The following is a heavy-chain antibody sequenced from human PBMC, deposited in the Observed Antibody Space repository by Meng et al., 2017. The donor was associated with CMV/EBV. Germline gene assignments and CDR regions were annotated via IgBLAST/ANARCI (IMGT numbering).Heavy chain of an antibody. J-gene: IGHJ4*02. Sequence: GGSLRLSCAASGFTFSSYAMHWVRQAPGKGLEWVAVISYDGSNKYYADSVKGRFTISRDNSKNTLYLQMNSLRAEDTAVYYCAKNEGYCSSTSCRRYFDYWGQGTLVTVSS. CDR3: AKNEGYCSSTSCRRYFDY. CDR1: GFTFSSYA. D-gene: IGHD2-2*01. CDR2: ISYDGSNK. V-gene: IGHV3-30-3*02.